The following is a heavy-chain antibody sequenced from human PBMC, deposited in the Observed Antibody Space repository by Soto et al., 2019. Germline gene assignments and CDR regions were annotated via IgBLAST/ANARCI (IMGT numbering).Heavy chain of an antibody. CDR1: GFSFSTYA. J-gene: IGHJ6*02. CDR2: IWFDGVKE. Sequence: GGSLRLSCAVSGFSFSTYAMHWVRQAPGKGLEWLAIIWFDGVKEYYAESVRGRFTISIDNSKNTVFLQMDTVGAEDSALYYFTRATFGVWGQGTTVTVSS. V-gene: IGHV3-33*01. D-gene: IGHD3-10*01. CDR3: TRATFGV.